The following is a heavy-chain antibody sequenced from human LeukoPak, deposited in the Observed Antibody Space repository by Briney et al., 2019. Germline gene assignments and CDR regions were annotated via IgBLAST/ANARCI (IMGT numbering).Heavy chain of an antibody. D-gene: IGHD1-1*01. CDR2: IHYSGST. J-gene: IGHJ5*02. Sequence: PSETLSLTCTVSGGSISGSSYYCGWIRQPPGKGLEWIASIHYSGSTYYNPSLKSRVTISVDTSKNQFSLKLSSVTAADTAAYYCARRDTTGRIGRFDPWGQGTLVTVSS. CDR3: ARRDTTGRIGRFDP. V-gene: IGHV4-39*01. CDR1: GGSISGSSYY.